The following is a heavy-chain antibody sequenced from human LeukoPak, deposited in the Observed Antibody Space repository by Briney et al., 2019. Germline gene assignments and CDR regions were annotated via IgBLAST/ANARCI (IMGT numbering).Heavy chain of an antibody. J-gene: IGHJ5*02. V-gene: IGHV4-30-2*01. CDR1: GGSISSGGYS. D-gene: IGHD3-10*01. CDR2: IYHSGST. Sequence: PSETLSLTCAVSGGSISSGGYSWSWIRQPPGKGLEWIGYIYHSGSTYYNPSLKSRVTISVDRSKNQFSLKLSSVTAADTAVYYCARGGPLLWFGESTNWFDPWGQGTLVTVSS. CDR3: ARGGPLLWFGESTNWFDP.